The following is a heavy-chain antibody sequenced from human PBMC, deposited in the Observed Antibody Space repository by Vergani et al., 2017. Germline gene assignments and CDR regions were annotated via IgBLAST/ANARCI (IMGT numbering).Heavy chain of an antibody. CDR3: ARADYDFWSGYLSYFDY. J-gene: IGHJ4*02. D-gene: IGHD3-3*01. CDR2: IYYSGST. V-gene: IGHV4-31*03. CDR1: GGSISSGAYY. Sequence: QVQLQESGPGLVKPSQTLSLTCTVSGGSISSGAYYWSWIRQPPGKGLEWIGYIYYSGSTYSNPSLESRVTISLDTSKNQFSLKLTSVTAADTAVYYCARADYDFWSGYLSYFDYWGQGTLVTVSS.